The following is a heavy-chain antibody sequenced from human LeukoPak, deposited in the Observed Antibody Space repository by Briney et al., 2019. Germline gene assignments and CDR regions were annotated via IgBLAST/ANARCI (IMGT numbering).Heavy chain of an antibody. J-gene: IGHJ4*02. CDR1: GFTFSSYW. CDR2: INWNGGST. CDR3: ASAGLTYGSGSYFVY. D-gene: IGHD3-10*01. Sequence: GGSLRLSCAASGFTFSSYWMSWVRQAPGKGLEWVSGINWNGGSTGYADSVKGRFTISRDNAKNSLYLQMNSLRAEDTALYYCASAGLTYGSGSYFVYWGQGTLVTVSS. V-gene: IGHV3-20*04.